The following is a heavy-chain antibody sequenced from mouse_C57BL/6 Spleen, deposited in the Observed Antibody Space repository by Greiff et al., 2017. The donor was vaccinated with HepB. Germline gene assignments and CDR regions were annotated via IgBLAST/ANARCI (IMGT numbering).Heavy chain of an antibody. J-gene: IGHJ2*01. CDR2: ISDGGSYT. D-gene: IGHD1-1*02. Sequence: EVQGVESGGGLVKPGGSLKLSCAASGFTFSSYAMSWVRQTPEKRLEWVATISDGGSYTYYPDNVKGRFTISRDNAKNNLYLQMSHLKSEDTAMYYCARDGVYGDYWGQGTTLTVSS. CDR3: ARDGVYGDY. V-gene: IGHV5-4*01. CDR1: GFTFSSYA.